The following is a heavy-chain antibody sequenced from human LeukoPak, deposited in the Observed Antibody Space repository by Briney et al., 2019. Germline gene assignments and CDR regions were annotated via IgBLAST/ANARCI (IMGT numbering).Heavy chain of an antibody. D-gene: IGHD3-3*01. CDR2: INSGGSNT. V-gene: IGHV3-74*03. J-gene: IGHJ4*02. CDR1: GFTFSSYW. Sequence: GGSLRLSCAASGFTFSSYWMHWVRHAPGKGLVWVSRINSGGSNTTYADSVKGRFTISRDNAKNTLYLQMNSLRAEDTAVYYCARDSYYDFWSGYYDYWGQGTLVTVSS. CDR3: ARDSYYDFWSGYYDY.